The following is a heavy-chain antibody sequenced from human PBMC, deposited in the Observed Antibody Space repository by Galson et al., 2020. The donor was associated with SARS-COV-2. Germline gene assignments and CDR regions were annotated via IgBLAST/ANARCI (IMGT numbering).Heavy chain of an antibody. CDR2: IYYSGST. CDR3: ARAPRNTIFGVVSAFDI. D-gene: IGHD3-3*01. Sequence: ETSETLSLTCTVSGGSISSGGYYWSWIRQHPGKGLEWIGYIYYSGSTYYNPSLQSRLTISVDTSKNQFSLKLSSVTAADTAVYYCARAPRNTIFGVVSAFDIWGQGTMVTVSS. J-gene: IGHJ3*02. CDR1: GGSISSGGYY. V-gene: IGHV4-31*03.